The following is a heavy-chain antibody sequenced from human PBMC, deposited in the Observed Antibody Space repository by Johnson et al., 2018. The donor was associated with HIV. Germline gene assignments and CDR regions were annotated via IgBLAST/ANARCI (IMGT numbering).Heavy chain of an antibody. J-gene: IGHJ3*02. V-gene: IGHV3-66*02. Sequence: LVESGGGLVQPGGSLRLSCAASGFSFSSYWMSWVRQAPGKGLEWVSVIFSVGNAYYADSVKGRFTISRDNSNNMVYLQMNSLRPEDTAVYYCARDGRDLATRGGFDIWGPGTVVTVSS. CDR1: GFSFSSYW. CDR3: ARDGRDLATRGGFDI. CDR2: IFSVGNA. D-gene: IGHD5-24*01.